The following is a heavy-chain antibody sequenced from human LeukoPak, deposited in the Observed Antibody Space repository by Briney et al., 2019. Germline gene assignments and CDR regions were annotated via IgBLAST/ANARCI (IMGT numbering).Heavy chain of an antibody. CDR2: ISAYNGNT. Sequence: ASVKVSCKASGYTFTSYGISWVRQAPGQGLEWMGWISAYNGNTNYAQKLQGRVTMTTDTSTSTAYMELRSLRSDDTAVYYCARGQRGYSGYDKGVVDYWGQGTLVTVSS. J-gene: IGHJ4*02. CDR3: ARGQRGYSGYDKGVVDY. D-gene: IGHD5-12*01. V-gene: IGHV1-18*01. CDR1: GYTFTSYG.